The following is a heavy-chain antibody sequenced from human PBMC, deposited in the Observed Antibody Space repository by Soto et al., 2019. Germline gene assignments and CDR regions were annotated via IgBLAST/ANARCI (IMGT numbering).Heavy chain of an antibody. J-gene: IGHJ4*02. CDR3: ARAGYCGPGCYYYFDY. Sequence: EVQLVESGGGLVQPGGSLRLSCAVSGFTFGSYWMNWVRLIPGKGLEWVAYIKPDGSATYYVDSVKGRFTISRDNAKNSLYLPMNSLRVEDTSVYYCARAGYCGPGCYYYFDYWGQGPLVTVSS. CDR2: IKPDGSAT. V-gene: IGHV3-7*01. CDR1: GFTFGSYW. D-gene: IGHD2-21*02.